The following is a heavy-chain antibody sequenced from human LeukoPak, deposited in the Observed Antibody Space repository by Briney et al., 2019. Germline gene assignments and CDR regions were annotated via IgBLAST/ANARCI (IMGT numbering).Heavy chain of an antibody. D-gene: IGHD3/OR15-3a*01. J-gene: IGHJ6*03. CDR3: ARDAAGDYWDFWPDMDV. CDR2: MYNSGST. CDR1: GGSISSYY. Sequence: PSETLSLTCTVSGGSISSYYWSWIRQPPGKGLEWVGYMYNSGSTNYNPSLKSRVTISVDTSKNQFSLKLSSVTAADTAVYYCARDAAGDYWDFWPDMDVWGKGTTVTVSS. V-gene: IGHV4-59*01.